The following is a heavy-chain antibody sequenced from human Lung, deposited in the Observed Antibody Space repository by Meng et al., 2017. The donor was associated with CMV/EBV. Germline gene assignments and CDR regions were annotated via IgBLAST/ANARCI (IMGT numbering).Heavy chain of an antibody. J-gene: IGHJ6*02. CDR2: INHSGST. CDR1: GGSFSGYY. V-gene: IGHV4-34*01. Sequence: SETLSLXCAVYGGSFSGYYWSWIRQPPGKGLEWIGEINHSGSTNYNPSLKSRVTISVDTSKNQFSLKLSSVTAADTAVYYCARSNIVVVVAATLGYYYYGLDVWXQGTTVTVSS. CDR3: ARSNIVVVVAATLGYYYYGLDV. D-gene: IGHD2-15*01.